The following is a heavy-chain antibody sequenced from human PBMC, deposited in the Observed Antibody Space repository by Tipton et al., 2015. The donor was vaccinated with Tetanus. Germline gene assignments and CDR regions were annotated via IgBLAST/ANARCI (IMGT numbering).Heavy chain of an antibody. D-gene: IGHD1-26*01. CDR1: GGSISSGGYY. Sequence: TLSLTCTVSGGSISSGGYYWSWIRQHPGKGLEWIGDIYYSGSTYYNPSLKSRVTLSVDTSKNQFSLKLNSVTAADTAVYYCARDQARGARGWNFFGYWGQGTLVTVPS. J-gene: IGHJ4*02. CDR3: ARDQARGARGWNFFGY. V-gene: IGHV4-31*03. CDR2: IYYSGST.